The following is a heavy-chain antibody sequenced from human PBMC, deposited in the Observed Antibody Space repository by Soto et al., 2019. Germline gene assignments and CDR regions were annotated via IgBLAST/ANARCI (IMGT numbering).Heavy chain of an antibody. V-gene: IGHV4-30-2*01. CDR1: GGAISRGGYS. CDR2: IYHSGST. J-gene: IGHJ4*02. D-gene: IGHD6-13*01. CDR3: ASLPAYSSSWLPDY. Sequence: QLQLQESGSGLVKTSQTQSLTCAVTGGAISRGGYSWSWIRQPPGKGLEWIGYIYHSGSTYYNPSLKSRVTISVDRSKNQFSLKLSSVTAADTAVYYCASLPAYSSSWLPDYWGQGTLVTVSS.